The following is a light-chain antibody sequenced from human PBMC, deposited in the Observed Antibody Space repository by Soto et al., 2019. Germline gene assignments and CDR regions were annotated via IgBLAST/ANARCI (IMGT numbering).Light chain of an antibody. CDR3: LQHKVFPRT. CDR2: GSS. J-gene: IGKJ1*01. CDR1: QAIRND. V-gene: IGKV1-17*01. Sequence: QMTKSPSSLSASVGDRVSITCRSSQAIRNDLAWYQQKPGRAPKRLIYGSSTLQSGVPSTFSGRASGTEFTLTISSLPTEDFATYYCLQHKVFPRTFGQGPK.